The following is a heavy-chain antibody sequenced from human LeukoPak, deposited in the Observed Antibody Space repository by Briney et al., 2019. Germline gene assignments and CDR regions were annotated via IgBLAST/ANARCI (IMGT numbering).Heavy chain of an antibody. Sequence: PGGSLRLSCAASGFTFSGSGMHWVRQAPGKGLEWVSSISSSSSYIYYADSVKGRYTISRDNAKNSLYLQMNSLRAEDTAVYYCALSGSAYCGGDCYSHFGYWGQGTLVTVSS. D-gene: IGHD2-21*02. CDR2: ISSSSSYI. CDR1: GFTFSGSG. CDR3: ALSGSAYCGGDCYSHFGY. J-gene: IGHJ4*02. V-gene: IGHV3-21*01.